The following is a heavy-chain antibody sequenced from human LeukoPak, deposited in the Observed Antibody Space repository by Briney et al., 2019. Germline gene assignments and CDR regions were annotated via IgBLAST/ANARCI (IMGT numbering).Heavy chain of an antibody. V-gene: IGHV4-59*12. CDR2: IYYSGST. CDR3: ARELGTWGYYGMDV. D-gene: IGHD7-27*01. J-gene: IGHJ6*02. CDR1: GGSISSYY. Sequence: SETLSLTCTVSGGSISSYYWSWIRQPPGKGLEWIGYIYYSGSTNYNPSLKSRVTISVDTSKNQFSLKLSSVTAADTAVYYCARELGTWGYYGMDVWGQGTTVTVSS.